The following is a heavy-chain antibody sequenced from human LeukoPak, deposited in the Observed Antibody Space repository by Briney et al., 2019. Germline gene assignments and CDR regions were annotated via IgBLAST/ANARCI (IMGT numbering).Heavy chain of an antibody. CDR3: ARESIAVAGAPFDY. CDR2: ISRGSTI. D-gene: IGHD6-19*01. J-gene: IGHJ4*02. CDR1: GFTFSSYE. Sequence: GGSLSLSCAASGFTFSSYEMNWVRQAPGKGLEWVSYISRGSTIYAADSVKGRFTISRDNAKNSLYLQMNSLRAEDTAVYYCARESIAVAGAPFDYWGQGTLVTVSS. V-gene: IGHV3-48*03.